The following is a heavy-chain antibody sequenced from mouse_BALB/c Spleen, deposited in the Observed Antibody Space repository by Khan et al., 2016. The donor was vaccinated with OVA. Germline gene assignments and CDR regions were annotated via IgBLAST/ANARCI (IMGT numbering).Heavy chain of an antibody. J-gene: IGHJ3*01. D-gene: IGHD1-1*01. CDR3: TRLAYYYGREGFAY. V-gene: IGHV5-6*01. CDR1: GFTFSTYG. CDR2: VSTGGGYT. Sequence: EVQGVESGGDLVKPGGSLKLSCAASGFTFSTYGMSWVRQTPDKRLEWVATVSTGGGYTYYPDSVKGRFTISRDNAKNTLYLQMSGLTSEDTAMFYCTRLAYYYGREGFAYWGQGTLVTVSA.